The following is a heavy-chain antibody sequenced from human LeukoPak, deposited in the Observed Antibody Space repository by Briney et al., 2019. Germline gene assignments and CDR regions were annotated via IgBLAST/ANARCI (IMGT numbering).Heavy chain of an antibody. D-gene: IGHD5-18*01. CDR3: ARGGEQLWLLHFDY. CDR1: GYTFTGYY. Sequence: GASVKVSCKASGYTFTGYYMLWVRQAPGQGLEWMGRINPNSGGTNYAQKFQGRVTMTRDTSISTAYMELSRLRSDDTAVYYCARGGEQLWLLHFDYWGQGTLVTVSS. V-gene: IGHV1-2*06. CDR2: INPNSGGT. J-gene: IGHJ4*02.